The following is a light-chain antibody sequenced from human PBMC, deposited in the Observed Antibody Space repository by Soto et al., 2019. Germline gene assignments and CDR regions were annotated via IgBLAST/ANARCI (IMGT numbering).Light chain of an antibody. CDR3: QQSYTTPRT. V-gene: IGKV1-39*01. CDR2: AAS. CDR1: QSISTF. Sequence: DIQMTQSPSSLSASVGDRVSVTCRASQSISTFLNWYQQRPGEAPKLLIYAASRLQSGVPSRFSGSGSGADFTRAIGSLQPEDFVTYYCQQSYTTPRTFGQGTKVEVK. J-gene: IGKJ1*01.